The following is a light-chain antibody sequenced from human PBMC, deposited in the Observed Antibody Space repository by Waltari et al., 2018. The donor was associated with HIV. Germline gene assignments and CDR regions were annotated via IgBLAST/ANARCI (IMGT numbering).Light chain of an antibody. CDR3: MQALQTRLT. CDR2: LGS. Sequence: DIVMTQSPLSLPVTPGEPASISCRSSQSLLHSNGYNYLDRYLQKPGQSPQLLIYLGSNRASGVTDRFSGSGSGTEFTLKISRVEAEDVGVYYCMQALQTRLTFGGGTKVEIK. CDR1: QSLLHSNGYNY. V-gene: IGKV2-28*01. J-gene: IGKJ4*01.